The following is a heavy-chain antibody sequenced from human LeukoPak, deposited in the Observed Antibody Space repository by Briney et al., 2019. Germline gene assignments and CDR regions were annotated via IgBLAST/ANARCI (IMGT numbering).Heavy chain of an antibody. J-gene: IGHJ4*02. CDR2: IKQDGSEK. CDR3: ARDIFDG. V-gene: IGHV3-7*01. CDR1: GFTFSSYW. Sequence: GGSLRLSCAGSGFTFSSYWMSWVRQAPGKGLEWVANIKQDGSEKYYVDSVKGRFTTSRDNAKNSLYLQMSSLRAEDTAIYYCARDIFDGWGQGTLVTVSS.